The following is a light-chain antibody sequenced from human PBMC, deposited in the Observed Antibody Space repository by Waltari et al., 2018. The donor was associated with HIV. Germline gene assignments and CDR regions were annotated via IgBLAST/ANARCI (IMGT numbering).Light chain of an antibody. CDR2: DVS. J-gene: IGLJ1*01. V-gene: IGLV2-14*03. CDR3: SSYTSSNTLPYV. Sequence: QSALTQPAPVSGSPGQSITISCTGTSSDVGGYNYVSWYQQHPGKAPKLMIYDVSNRPAWVSNRFSCSKSGNTASLTISGLQAEDEADYYCSSYTSSNTLPYVFGTGTKVTVL. CDR1: SSDVGGYNY.